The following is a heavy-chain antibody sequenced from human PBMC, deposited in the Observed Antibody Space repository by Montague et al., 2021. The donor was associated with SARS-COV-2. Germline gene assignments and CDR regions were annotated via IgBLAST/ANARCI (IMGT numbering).Heavy chain of an antibody. CDR2: VYYTGST. CDR3: ARAQNICFIANCVNYFDL. CDR1: AGSISSHY. D-gene: IGHD1-1*01. Sequence: SETLSLTCTVSAGSISSHYWSRIRQPPEKALEWIGYVYYTGSTKYNPSLKTRVTLSLDTPKNHFSLRLNSVTAADTAVYYCARAQNICFIANCVNYFDLWGLGALVSVSS. J-gene: IGHJ4*02. V-gene: IGHV4-59*11.